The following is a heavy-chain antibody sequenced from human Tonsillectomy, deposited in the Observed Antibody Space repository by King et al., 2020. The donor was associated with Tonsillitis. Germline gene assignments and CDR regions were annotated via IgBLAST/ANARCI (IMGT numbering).Heavy chain of an antibody. D-gene: IGHD5-24*01. CDR1: GFTFDDYA. Sequence: VQLVESGGGLVQPGRSLRLSCAASGFTFDDYAMHWVRQAPGKGLEWVSGISWNSGSIAYADSVKGRFTISRDNAKNSLYLQMNSLRAEDTAVYYCAKEIETADCYYGMDVWGQGTTVTVSS. CDR3: AKEIETADCYYGMDV. J-gene: IGHJ6*02. CDR2: ISWNSGSI. V-gene: IGHV3-9*01.